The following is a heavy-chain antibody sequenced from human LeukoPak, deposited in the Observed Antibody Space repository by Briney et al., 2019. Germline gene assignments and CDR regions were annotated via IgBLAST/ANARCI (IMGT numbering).Heavy chain of an antibody. D-gene: IGHD2-15*01. CDR1: GYTFTSYD. CDR3: ARSDMTREDYGMDV. V-gene: IGHV1-8*01. J-gene: IGHJ6*02. Sequence: ASVKVSCKASGYTFTSYDIHWVRQATGQGLEWMGWMNPKGGNTGYAQKFQGRVTMTRNTSISTAYMELSSLRSEDTAVYYCARSDMTREDYGMDVWGQGTTVTVSS. CDR2: MNPKGGNT.